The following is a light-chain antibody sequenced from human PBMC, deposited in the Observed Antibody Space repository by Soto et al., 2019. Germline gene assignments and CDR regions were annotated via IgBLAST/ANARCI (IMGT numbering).Light chain of an antibody. CDR3: MQAVQIPGT. CDR1: QSLLHVNGYTY. V-gene: IGKV2-28*01. CDR2: LVS. Sequence: VMTQSPLSLPVPAGEPASISCRSCQSLLHVNGYTYLDWYLQKPGQSPQLLMYLVSIRAPGVPDRFSGSGSGTDFTLKISRVEAEDVGVYYCMQAVQIPGTFGQGTKVDIK. J-gene: IGKJ1*01.